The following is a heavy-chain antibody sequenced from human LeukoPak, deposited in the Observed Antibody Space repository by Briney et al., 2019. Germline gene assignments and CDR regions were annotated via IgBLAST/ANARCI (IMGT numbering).Heavy chain of an antibody. Sequence: PSETLSLTCAVYGGSFSGYYWSWIRQPPGKGLEWIGEINHSGSTNYNPSLKSRVTISLDTSKNQFSLKLSSVTAAGTGVYFCARFLRIVRSSGPLWGRGTLVTVSS. D-gene: IGHD3-22*01. V-gene: IGHV4-34*01. J-gene: IGHJ2*01. CDR3: ARFLRIVRSSGPL. CDR1: GGSFSGYY. CDR2: INHSGST.